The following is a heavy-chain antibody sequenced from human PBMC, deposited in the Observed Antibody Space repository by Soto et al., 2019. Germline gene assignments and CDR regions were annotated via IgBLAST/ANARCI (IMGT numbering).Heavy chain of an antibody. Sequence: QVQWVHSGAEVKKPGSSVRVSCKASGDTFTFYSINLVRQAPVLGLEWMGRINPILSMSNYAQRFQGRVTMTAEKSTSTANMELSSLRSADTAMYYCASSYGSGYRAFDYWGQGDLVTVSS. J-gene: IGHJ4*02. CDR3: ASSYGSGYRAFDY. V-gene: IGHV1-69*02. CDR1: GDTFTFYS. CDR2: INPILSMS. D-gene: IGHD3-10*01.